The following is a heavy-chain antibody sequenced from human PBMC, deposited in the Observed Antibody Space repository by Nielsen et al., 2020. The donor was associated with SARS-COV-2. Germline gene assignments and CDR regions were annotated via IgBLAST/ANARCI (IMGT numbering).Heavy chain of an antibody. CDR3: ARDVRYYDLGLGFDY. CDR2: ISYDGSNK. Sequence: GESLKISCAASGFTFSSYAMHWVRQAPGKGLEWVAVISYDGSNKYYADSVKGRFTISRDNSKNTLYLQVNSLRAEDTAVYYCARDVRYYDLGLGFDYWGQGTLVTVSS. V-gene: IGHV3-30*04. D-gene: IGHD3-22*01. J-gene: IGHJ4*02. CDR1: GFTFSSYA.